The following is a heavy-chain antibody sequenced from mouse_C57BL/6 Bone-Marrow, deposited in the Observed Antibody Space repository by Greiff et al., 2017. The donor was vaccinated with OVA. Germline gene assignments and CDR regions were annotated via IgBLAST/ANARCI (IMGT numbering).Heavy chain of an antibody. CDR1: GYTFTDYY. Sequence: EVQGVESGPVLVKPGASVKMSCKASGYTFTDYYMNWVKQSHGKSLEWIGVINPYNGGTSYNQKFKGKATLTVDKSSSTAYMELNSLTSEDSAVYYCARELNWDERDYWGQGTTLTVSS. V-gene: IGHV1-19*01. CDR3: ARELNWDERDY. D-gene: IGHD4-1*01. J-gene: IGHJ2*01. CDR2: INPYNGGT.